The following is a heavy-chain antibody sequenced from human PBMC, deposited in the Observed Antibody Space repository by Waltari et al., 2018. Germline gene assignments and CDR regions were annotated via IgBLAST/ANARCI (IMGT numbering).Heavy chain of an antibody. J-gene: IGHJ6*02. V-gene: IGHV1-24*01. D-gene: IGHD1-26*01. CDR2: CVPEDGET. CDR3: ATSGELPPYYYYGMDV. Sequence: QVQLVQSGAEVKKPGAPVKASCKVYGQPRTELSMHWVRQAPGKGLGWMGGCVPEDGETIYAQKFQGRVTMTEDTSTDTAYMELSSLRSEDTAVYYCATSGELPPYYYYGMDVWGQGTTVTVSS. CDR1: GQPRTELS.